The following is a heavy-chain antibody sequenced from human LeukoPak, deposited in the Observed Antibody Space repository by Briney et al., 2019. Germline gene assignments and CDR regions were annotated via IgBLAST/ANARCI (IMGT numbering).Heavy chain of an antibody. D-gene: IGHD1-26*01. CDR3: ARESLSGSYDDH. CDR2: IVGSGSPI. V-gene: IGHV3-48*02. CDR1: GFTVSSNY. J-gene: IGHJ4*02. Sequence: GGSLRLSCAASGFTVSSNYMNWVRQAPGKGLEWVSYIVGSGSPIYYADSVRGRFTISRDNARNSLYLQMNSLRDEDTAVYYCARESLSGSYDDHWGQGTLVTVSS.